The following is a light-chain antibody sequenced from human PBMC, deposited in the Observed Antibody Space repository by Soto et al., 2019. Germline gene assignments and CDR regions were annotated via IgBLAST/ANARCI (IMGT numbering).Light chain of an antibody. CDR1: QGIRND. CDR2: AAS. V-gene: IGKV1-6*01. Sequence: AIQMTQSPSSLSASVGDRVTITCRASQGIRNDLDWFQQKPGKAPKLLIYAASNLQSGVPARCSGSGSGTDFTLTIISLQPEHFATYYCLQKYFYPFTFGPGTKVDIK. J-gene: IGKJ3*01. CDR3: LQKYFYPFT.